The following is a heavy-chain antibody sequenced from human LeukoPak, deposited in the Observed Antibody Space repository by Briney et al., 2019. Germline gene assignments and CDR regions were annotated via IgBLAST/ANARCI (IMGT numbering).Heavy chain of an antibody. Sequence: SETLSLTCTVSGYSISSGYYWGWIRQPPGKGLEWIGSIYHSGSTYYNPSLKSQVTISVDTSKNQFSLKLSSVTAADTAVYYCARDYSSSWYAWFDPWGQGTLVTVSS. CDR3: ARDYSSSWYAWFDP. J-gene: IGHJ5*02. CDR1: GYSISSGYY. D-gene: IGHD6-13*01. V-gene: IGHV4-38-2*02. CDR2: IYHSGST.